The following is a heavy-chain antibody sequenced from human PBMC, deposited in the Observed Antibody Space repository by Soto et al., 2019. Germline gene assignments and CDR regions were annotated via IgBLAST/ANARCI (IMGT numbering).Heavy chain of an antibody. J-gene: IGHJ4*02. Sequence: PGGSLRLSCAASGFTFTSYWMGWVRQPPGKGLEWVANINRDGSEKYYVDSVKGRFTISRDNAKNSLYLQVNGLRAEDTAIDYCVRARATESRPEYWGQGSLVTVSS. D-gene: IGHD6-6*01. CDR2: INRDGSEK. CDR3: VRARATESRPEY. CDR1: GFTFTSYW. V-gene: IGHV3-7*01.